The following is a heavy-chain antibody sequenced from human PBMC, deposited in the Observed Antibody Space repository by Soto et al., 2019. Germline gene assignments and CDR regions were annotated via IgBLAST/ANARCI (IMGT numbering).Heavy chain of an antibody. V-gene: IGHV1-18*01. CDR2: ISAYNGNT. CDR1: GYTFTSYG. Sequence: ASVKVSCKASGYTFTSYGISWVRQAPGQGLEWMGWISAYNGNTNYAQKLQGRVTMTTDTSTSTAYMELRSLRSDDTAVYYCARTDYDFWSGQQDNNWFDPWGQGTLVTVSS. D-gene: IGHD3-3*01. CDR3: ARTDYDFWSGQQDNNWFDP. J-gene: IGHJ5*02.